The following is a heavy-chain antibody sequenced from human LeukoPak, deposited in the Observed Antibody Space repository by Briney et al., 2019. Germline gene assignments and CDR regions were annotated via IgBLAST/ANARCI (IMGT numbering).Heavy chain of an antibody. CDR2: ISGSGVTT. CDR1: GFTFSSYG. J-gene: IGHJ5*02. V-gene: IGHV3-23*01. CDR3: ARKKCGGDCNSFNWFDP. D-gene: IGHD2-21*02. Sequence: GALRLSCAASGFTFSSYGMSWVRQAPGKGLEWVSGISGSGVTTYYADSVKGRFTISRDNSKNTVYLQMDSLRAEDTAVYYCARKKCGGDCNSFNWFDPWGQGTLVTVSS.